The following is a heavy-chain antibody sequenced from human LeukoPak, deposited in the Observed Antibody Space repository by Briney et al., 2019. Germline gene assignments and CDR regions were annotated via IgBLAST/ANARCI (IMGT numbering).Heavy chain of an antibody. CDR3: ARHFYGSWSNWFDP. D-gene: IGHD6-13*01. J-gene: IGHJ5*02. CDR2: IYYSGST. Sequence: SETLSLTCTVSGGSISSSSYYWGWIRQPPGKGLEWIGSIYYSGSTYYNPSLKSRVTISVDTSKNRFSLKLSSVTAADTAVYYCARHFYGSWSNWFDPWGQGTLVTVSS. V-gene: IGHV4-39*01. CDR1: GGSISSSSYY.